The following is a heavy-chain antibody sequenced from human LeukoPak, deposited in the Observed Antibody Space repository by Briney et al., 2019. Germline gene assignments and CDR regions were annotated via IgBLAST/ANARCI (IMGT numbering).Heavy chain of an antibody. D-gene: IGHD6-13*01. CDR3: ASVPRGPDIAAAGTPGSYYFDY. CDR2: IYHSGST. V-gene: IGHV4-4*02. Sequence: SGTLSLTCAVSGGSISSSNWWSWVSQPPGKGLEWIGEIYHSGSTNYNPSLKSRVTISVDKSKNQFSLKLSSVTAADTAVYYCASVPRGPDIAAAGTPGSYYFDYWGQGTLVTVSS. J-gene: IGHJ4*02. CDR1: GGSISSSNW.